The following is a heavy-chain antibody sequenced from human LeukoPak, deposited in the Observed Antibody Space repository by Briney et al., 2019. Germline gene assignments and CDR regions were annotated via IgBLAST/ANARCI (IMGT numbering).Heavy chain of an antibody. CDR1: GFTFSIHW. CDR2: INSGGTTT. D-gene: IGHD3-22*01. CDR3: ARVGYYDSSGYGPFDY. Sequence: GGSLRLSCAASGFTFSIHWMHWVRQAPGKGLVWVSHINSGGTTTTYADAVKGRFTISRDNAKNSLYLQMNSLRAEDTAVYYCARVGYYDSSGYGPFDYWGQGTLVTVSS. V-gene: IGHV3-74*01. J-gene: IGHJ4*02.